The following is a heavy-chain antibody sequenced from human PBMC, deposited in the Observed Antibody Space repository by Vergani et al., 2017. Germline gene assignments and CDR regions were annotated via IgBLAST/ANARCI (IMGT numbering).Heavy chain of an antibody. CDR2: ISGHGDRT. D-gene: IGHD2/OR15-2a*01. J-gene: IGHJ4*02. V-gene: IGHV3-23*01. CDR3: AREERSNTSPFVGD. Sequence: EVHLLESGGGQVEAGGSLRLSCVASGFTFSNSAMSWVRQTSGKGLEWVSAISGHGDRTYYADSVKGRFTISRDNSKNTVYLQMNSLKAEVRATYYCAREERSNTSPFVGDWGQVTLVTV. CDR1: GFTFSNSA.